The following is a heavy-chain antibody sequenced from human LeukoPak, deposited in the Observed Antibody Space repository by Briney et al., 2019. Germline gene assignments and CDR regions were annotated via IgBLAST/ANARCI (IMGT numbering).Heavy chain of an antibody. J-gene: IGHJ4*02. CDR3: AGVHGSGSYPRLDY. CDR2: IYHSGST. D-gene: IGHD3-10*01. Sequence: PSETLSLTCAVSGGSISSSNWWSWVRQPPGKGLEWIGEIYHSGSTNYNPSLKSRVTISVDKSKNQFSLKLSSVTAADTAVYYCAGVHGSGSYPRLDYWGQGTLVTVSS. CDR1: GGSISSSNW. V-gene: IGHV4-4*02.